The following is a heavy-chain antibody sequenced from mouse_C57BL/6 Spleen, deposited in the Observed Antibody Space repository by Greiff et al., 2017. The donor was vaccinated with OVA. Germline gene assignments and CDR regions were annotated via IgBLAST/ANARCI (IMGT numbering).Heavy chain of an antibody. CDR2: ISDGGSYT. D-gene: IGHD2-1*01. J-gene: IGHJ1*03. CDR3: ARDYYGNFWYFDV. Sequence: EVQRVESGGGLVKPGGSLKLSCAASGFTFSSYAMSWVRQTPEKRLEWVATISDGGSYTYYPDNVKGRFTISRDNAKNNLYLQMSHLKSEDTAMYYCARDYYGNFWYFDVWGTGTTVTVSS. V-gene: IGHV5-4*01. CDR1: GFTFSSYA.